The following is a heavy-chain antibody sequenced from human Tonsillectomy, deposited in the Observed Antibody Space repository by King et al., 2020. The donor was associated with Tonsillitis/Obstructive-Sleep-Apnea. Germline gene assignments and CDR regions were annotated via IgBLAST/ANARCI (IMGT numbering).Heavy chain of an antibody. CDR2: ITSSGDTT. V-gene: IGHV3-23*04. Sequence: VQLVESGGGLVQPGGSLRLSCAASGFTFSNYGMSWDRQAPGKGLEWVSAITSSGDTTSYADSVKGRFTISRDNSKNTLYLQMNSLRAEDTVVYYCAKGNWGSAFDIWGQGTMVTVSS. J-gene: IGHJ3*02. CDR3: AKGNWGSAFDI. D-gene: IGHD7-27*01. CDR1: GFTFSNYG.